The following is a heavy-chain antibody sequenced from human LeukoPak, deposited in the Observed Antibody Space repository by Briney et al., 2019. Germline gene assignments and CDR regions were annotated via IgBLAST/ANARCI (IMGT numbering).Heavy chain of an antibody. CDR3: VGTNYGFWSGYYLPRFDY. Sequence: GGSLRLSCAASGFTFSSYAMSWVRQAPGKGLEWVSAISGSGGSTYYADSVKGRFTISRDDSKNTLYLQMNSLRAEDTAVYYCVGTNYGFWSGYYLPRFDYWGQGTLVTVSS. V-gene: IGHV3-23*01. CDR1: GFTFSSYA. CDR2: ISGSGGST. J-gene: IGHJ4*02. D-gene: IGHD3-3*01.